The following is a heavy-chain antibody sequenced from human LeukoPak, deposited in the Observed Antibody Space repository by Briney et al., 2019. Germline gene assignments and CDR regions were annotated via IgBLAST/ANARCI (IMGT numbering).Heavy chain of an antibody. V-gene: IGHV3-30*04. Sequence: GGSLRLSCAASGFTFSSYAMHWVRQAPGKGLEWVAVISYDGSNKYYADSVKGRLTISRDNSKNTLYLQMNSLRAEDTAVYYCASSGWFGELLSSFDYWGQGTLVTVSS. J-gene: IGHJ4*02. D-gene: IGHD3-10*01. CDR3: ASSGWFGELLSSFDY. CDR1: GFTFSSYA. CDR2: ISYDGSNK.